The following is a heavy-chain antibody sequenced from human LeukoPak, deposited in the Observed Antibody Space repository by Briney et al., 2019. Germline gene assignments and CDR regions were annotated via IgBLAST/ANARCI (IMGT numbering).Heavy chain of an antibody. CDR1: GGSISSSSYY. CDR3: ARGGTAMAPIGY. Sequence: PSETLSLTCTVSGGSISSSSYYWGWIRQPPGKGLEWIGIIYYSGSTYYNPSLKSRVTISVDMSKNQFSLKLSSVTAADTAVYYCARGGTAMAPIGYWGQGTLVTVSS. CDR2: IYYSGST. V-gene: IGHV4-39*01. J-gene: IGHJ4*02. D-gene: IGHD5-18*01.